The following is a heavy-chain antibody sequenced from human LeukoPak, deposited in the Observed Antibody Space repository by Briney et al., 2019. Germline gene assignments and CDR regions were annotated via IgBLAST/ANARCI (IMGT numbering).Heavy chain of an antibody. CDR1: GFTFSDYW. CDR3: ARDAPHCSSTSCYTEDDWYFDL. J-gene: IGHJ2*01. D-gene: IGHD2-2*02. Sequence: GGSLRLSCTASGFTFSDYWMTWVRQAPGKGPEWVANIKQDGSQRYYVDSVRGRFTISRDNSKNTLYLQMNSLRAEDTAVYYCARDAPHCSSTSCYTEDDWYFDLWGRGTLVTVSS. CDR2: IKQDGSQR. V-gene: IGHV3-7*01.